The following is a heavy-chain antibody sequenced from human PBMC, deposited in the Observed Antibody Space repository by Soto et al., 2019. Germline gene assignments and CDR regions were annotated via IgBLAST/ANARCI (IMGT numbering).Heavy chain of an antibody. CDR1: GFTFSSYA. J-gene: IGHJ4*02. Sequence: GGSLRLSCAVSGFTFSSYAMHWVRQAPGKGLEWVAVISYGGGNTYFADSVKGRFTISSDKSKNTLYLQMNSLRTEDTAVYYCARDREVPMRSFAYWGQGTLVTVSS. D-gene: IGHD3-22*01. V-gene: IGHV3-30-3*01. CDR3: ARDREVPMRSFAY. CDR2: ISYGGGNT.